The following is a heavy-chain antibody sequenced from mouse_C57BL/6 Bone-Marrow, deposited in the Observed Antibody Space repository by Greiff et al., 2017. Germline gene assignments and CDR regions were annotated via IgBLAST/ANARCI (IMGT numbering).Heavy chain of an antibody. CDR2: IYPGSGST. D-gene: IGHD1-1*01. CDR1: GYTFTSYW. V-gene: IGHV1-55*01. Sequence: QVQLQQPVAELVKPGASVKLSCKASGYTFTSYWITWVKQRPGQGLEWIGDIYPGSGSTNYNEKFKSKATLTVDTSSSTAYMQLSSLTSEDSAVYYCARDGSSYGDYWGQGTTLTVSS. J-gene: IGHJ2*01. CDR3: ARDGSSYGDY.